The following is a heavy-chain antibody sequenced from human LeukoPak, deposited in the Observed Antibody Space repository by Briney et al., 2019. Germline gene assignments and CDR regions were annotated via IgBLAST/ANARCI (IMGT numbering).Heavy chain of an antibody. CDR3: ARVRGSADYFDY. Sequence: ASVKASCKASGYTFTSYDINWVRQATGQGLEWMGWMNPNSGNTGYAQKFQGRVTMTRNTSISTAYMELSSLRSEDTAVYYCARVRGSADYFDYWGQGTLVTVSS. V-gene: IGHV1-8*01. CDR1: GYTFTSYD. J-gene: IGHJ4*02. D-gene: IGHD3-16*01. CDR2: MNPNSGNT.